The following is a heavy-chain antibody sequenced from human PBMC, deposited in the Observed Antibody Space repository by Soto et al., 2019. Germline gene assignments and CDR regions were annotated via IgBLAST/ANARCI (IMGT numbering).Heavy chain of an antibody. D-gene: IGHD3-10*01. CDR3: ARDTPITMVRGVIIRGYHYYGMDV. V-gene: IGHV4-61*01. J-gene: IGHJ6*02. CDR1: GGSVSSGSYY. Sequence: PETLSLTCTVSGGSVSSGSYYWSWIRQPPGKGLEWIGYIYYSGSTNYNPSLKSRVTISVDTSKNQFSLKLSSVTAADTAVYYCARDTPITMVRGVIIRGYHYYGMDVWGQGTTVTVSS. CDR2: IYYSGST.